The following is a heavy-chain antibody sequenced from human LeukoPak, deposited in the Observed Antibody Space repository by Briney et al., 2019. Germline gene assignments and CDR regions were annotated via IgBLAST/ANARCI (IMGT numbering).Heavy chain of an antibody. CDR1: GFTFSSYA. CDR3: AKDQNTVATAPFDY. CDR2: INSAGST. Sequence: GGSLRLSCAASGFTFSSYAMSWVRQAPGKGLEWVSAINSAGSTYYGDSVRGRFTMSRDNSKNVLHLQMNSLRAEDTALYYCAKDQNTVATAPFDYWGLGTLVTVSS. V-gene: IGHV3-23*01. D-gene: IGHD4-17*01. J-gene: IGHJ4*02.